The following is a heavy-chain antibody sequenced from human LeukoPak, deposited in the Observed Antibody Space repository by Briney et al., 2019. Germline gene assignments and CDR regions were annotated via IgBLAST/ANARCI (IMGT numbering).Heavy chain of an antibody. CDR1: GGSFSGYY. J-gene: IGHJ5*02. CDR3: ARGSSIAVAGTASYNWFDP. Sequence: PSETLSLTCAVYGGSFSGYYWSWIRQPPGKGLEWIGEINHSGSTNYNPSLKSRVTISVDTSKNQFSLKLSSVTAADTAVYYCARGSSIAVAGTASYNWFDPWGQGTLVTVSS. D-gene: IGHD6-19*01. V-gene: IGHV4-34*01. CDR2: INHSGST.